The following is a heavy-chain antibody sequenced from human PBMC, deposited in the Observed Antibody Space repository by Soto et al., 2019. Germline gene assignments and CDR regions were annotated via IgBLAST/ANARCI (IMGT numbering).Heavy chain of an antibody. J-gene: IGHJ6*02. V-gene: IGHV3-11*05. Sequence: QVHLVESGGGLVKPGGSLRLSCVASGFTFSDYYMSWIRQAPGKGLEWVSDISSSSSYTNYADLVEGRLTISRDNAKNSLYLQMNSLRAEDTAVYYCARGFGEFWQGEFYYYGLDVWGQGTTVTVSS. CDR1: GFTFSDYY. D-gene: IGHD3-16*01. CDR2: ISSSSSYT. CDR3: ARGFGEFWQGEFYYYGLDV.